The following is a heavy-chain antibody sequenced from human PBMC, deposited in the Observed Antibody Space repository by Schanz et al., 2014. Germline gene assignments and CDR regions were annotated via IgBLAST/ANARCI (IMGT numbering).Heavy chain of an antibody. CDR1: GFSFSDHA. Sequence: EVHLLESGGGLVQPGGSLRLSCAASGFSFSDHAMDWVRQAAGKGLEWVGRVRKKEFSDDTEEYAASVRGRFTISRDDSKNVVNLQMNGLKTEDTAMYYCVREGSTTPVAGLRSFDWLGRFDYWGQGALXTVSS. D-gene: IGHD3-9*01. CDR2: VRKKEFSDDTE. V-gene: IGHV3-72*01. CDR3: VREGSTTPVAGLRSFDWLGRFDY. J-gene: IGHJ4*02.